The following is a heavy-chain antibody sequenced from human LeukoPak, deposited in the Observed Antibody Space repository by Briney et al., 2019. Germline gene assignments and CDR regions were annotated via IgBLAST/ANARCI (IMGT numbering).Heavy chain of an antibody. Sequence: GGSLRLSCAASGFTFSSYAMSWVRQAPGKGLEWISGISGSGGNTYYADSVKGRFTISRDNSKNTLYLQMNSLRAEDTAVYYCAKVLTYYDFWSGYYPDYWGQGTLVTVSS. CDR3: AKVLTYYDFWSGYYPDY. J-gene: IGHJ4*02. D-gene: IGHD3-3*01. CDR1: GFTFSSYA. V-gene: IGHV3-23*01. CDR2: ISGSGGNT.